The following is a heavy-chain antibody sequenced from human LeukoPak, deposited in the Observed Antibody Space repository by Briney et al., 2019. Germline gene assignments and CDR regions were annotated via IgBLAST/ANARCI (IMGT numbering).Heavy chain of an antibody. J-gene: IGHJ6*03. V-gene: IGHV3-30*02. Sequence: GGSLRLSCAASGFTFSSYGMHWVRQAPGKGLEWVAFIRYDGSNKYYADSVKGRFTISRDNSKNTLYLQMNSLRAEDTAVYYCAKGEGPRYYYYMDVWGKGTTVTVSS. CDR3: AKGEGPRYYYYMDV. D-gene: IGHD1-26*01. CDR1: GFTFSSYG. CDR2: IRYDGSNK.